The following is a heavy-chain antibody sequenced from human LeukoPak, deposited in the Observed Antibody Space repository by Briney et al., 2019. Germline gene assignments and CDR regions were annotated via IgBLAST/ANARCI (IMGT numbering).Heavy chain of an antibody. J-gene: IGHJ6*03. CDR2: IYYNGNT. D-gene: IGHD5-12*01. Sequence: SETLSLTCNVSGDSVTAGGSYWGWVRQSPGKGLEWVRSIYYNGNTYYKPSLKSRVSISVDTSKNHFSLKLTSVTAADTAVYYCARLRGYDPRRWSSYYYYMDVWGKGTTVTVSS. V-gene: IGHV4-39*02. CDR3: ARLRGYDPRRWSSYYYYMDV. CDR1: GDSVTAGGSY.